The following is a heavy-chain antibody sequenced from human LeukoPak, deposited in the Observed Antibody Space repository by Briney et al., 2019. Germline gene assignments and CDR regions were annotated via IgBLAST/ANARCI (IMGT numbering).Heavy chain of an antibody. CDR1: GFIFGDYY. J-gene: IGHJ4*02. D-gene: IGHD2/OR15-2a*01. Sequence: GGSLRLSCAASGFIFGDYYMTWVRQAPGKGLEWVSYISNTGDVTKYADSVKGRFTISRDNAKNSPYLEMNALRVEDTASYFCAKGILGGGLDHWGQGSLVTVSS. V-gene: IGHV3-11*01. CDR3: AKGILGGGLDH. CDR2: ISNTGDVT.